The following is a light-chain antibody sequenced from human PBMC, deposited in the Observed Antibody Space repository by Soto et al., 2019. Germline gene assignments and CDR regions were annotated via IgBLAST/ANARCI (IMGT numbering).Light chain of an antibody. CDR1: SSDVGNYNY. CDR2: EVN. V-gene: IGLV2-8*01. J-gene: IGLJ2*01. CDR3: TSYAAGKNVV. Sequence: QSALPQPPSASGSPGQSVTISCTGTSSDVGNYNYVSWYQQYPGKAPKLLIYEVNKRPSGVPDRFSGSKSGNTASLAVSGLQAEDEADYYCTSYAAGKNVVFGGGTKLTV.